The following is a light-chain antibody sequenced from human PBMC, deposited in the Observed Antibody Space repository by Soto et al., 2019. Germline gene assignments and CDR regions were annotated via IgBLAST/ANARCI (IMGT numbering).Light chain of an antibody. Sequence: QSVLTQPPSASGTPGQRVTISCSGSNSNIGSNTVNWYQQLPGTAPKLLIYNNYQRPSGVPDRISGSKSGTSASLAISGLQSEDEAAYYCAAWDDSLNAVPFGGGTKLTVL. CDR1: NSNIGSNT. CDR2: NNY. J-gene: IGLJ2*01. V-gene: IGLV1-44*01. CDR3: AAWDDSLNAVP.